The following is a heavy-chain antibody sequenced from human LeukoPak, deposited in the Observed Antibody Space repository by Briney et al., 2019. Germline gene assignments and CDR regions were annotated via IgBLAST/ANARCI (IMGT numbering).Heavy chain of an antibody. Sequence: GGSLRLSCAASGFTFSSYSMNWVRQAPGKGLEWVSSISSSSSYIYYADSVKGRFTISRDNAKNSLYLQMNSLKTEDTAVYYCTRVQRSSHYMDVWGKGTTVTVSS. J-gene: IGHJ6*03. V-gene: IGHV3-21*03. CDR3: TRVQRSSHYMDV. CDR2: ISSSSSYI. CDR1: GFTFSSYS. D-gene: IGHD1-1*01.